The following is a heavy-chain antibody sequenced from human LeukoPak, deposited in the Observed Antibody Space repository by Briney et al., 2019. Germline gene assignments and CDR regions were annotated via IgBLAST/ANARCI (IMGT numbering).Heavy chain of an antibody. CDR1: GYSFTSYW. D-gene: IGHD3-3*01. J-gene: IGHJ6*03. CDR3: ARLGAGYDFWSGYFKIYYYYYIDV. CDR2: IYPGDSDT. Sequence: GESLKISCKGSGYSFTSYWIGWVRQMPGKGLEWMGIIYPGDSDTGYSPSFQGQVTISADKSISTAYLQWSSLKASDTAMYYCARLGAGYDFWSGYFKIYYYYYIDVWGKGTTVTVSS. V-gene: IGHV5-51*01.